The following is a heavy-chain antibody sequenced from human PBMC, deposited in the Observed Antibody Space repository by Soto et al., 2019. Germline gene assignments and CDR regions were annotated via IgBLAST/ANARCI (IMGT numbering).Heavy chain of an antibody. CDR2: IWYDGSNK. D-gene: IGHD3-16*01. CDR3: AGSLSWDYDYYYGMDV. V-gene: IGHV3-33*01. J-gene: IGHJ6*02. Sequence: PGGSLRLSCAASGFTFSSYGMHWVRQAPGKGLEWVAVIWYDGSNKYYADSVKGRFTISRDNSKNTLYLQMNSLRAEDTAVYYCAGSLSWDYDYYYGMDVWGQGTTVTVSS. CDR1: GFTFSSYG.